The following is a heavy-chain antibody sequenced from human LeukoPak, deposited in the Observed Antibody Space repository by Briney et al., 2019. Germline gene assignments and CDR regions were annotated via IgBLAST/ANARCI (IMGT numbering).Heavy chain of an antibody. Sequence: PGGSLRLSCSASGFTSSSYPMHWVRQAPGKGLEYVSSISGGGTTDYADSLRGRFTISRDNSKNTLYLQMSSLSPEDTAVYYCVRNLPMDYWGQGTLVTVSS. D-gene: IGHD1-14*01. CDR2: ISGGGTT. CDR1: GFTSSSYP. CDR3: VRNLPMDY. V-gene: IGHV3-64D*06. J-gene: IGHJ4*02.